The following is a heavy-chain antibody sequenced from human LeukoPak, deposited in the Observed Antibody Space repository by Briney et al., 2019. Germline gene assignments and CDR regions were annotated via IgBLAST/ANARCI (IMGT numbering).Heavy chain of an antibody. CDR1: GFTFSSYG. Sequence: GGSLRLSCAASGFTFSSYGMSWVRQAPGKGPERVSAISGSGGSTHYADSVKGRFTISRDNSKNTLYLQMNSLRAEDTAVYYCAKGPLDYIHGTHYFDYWGQGTLVTVSS. J-gene: IGHJ4*02. CDR3: AKGPLDYIHGTHYFDY. D-gene: IGHD1-14*01. CDR2: ISGSGGST. V-gene: IGHV3-23*01.